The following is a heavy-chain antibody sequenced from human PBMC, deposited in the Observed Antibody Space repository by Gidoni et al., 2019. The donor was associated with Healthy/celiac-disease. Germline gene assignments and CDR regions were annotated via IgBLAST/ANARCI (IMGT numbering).Heavy chain of an antibody. V-gene: IGHV3-23*01. CDR3: AKDLLPITMIVVVSRAHDAFDI. CDR1: GFTFSSYA. D-gene: IGHD3-22*01. Sequence: EVQLLESGGGLVQPGGSLRLSCAASGFTFSSYAMSWVRQAPGKGLEWVSAISGSGGSTYYADSVKGRFTISRDNSKNTLYLQMNSLRAEDTAVYYCAKDLLPITMIVVVSRAHDAFDIWGQGTMVTVSS. CDR2: ISGSGGST. J-gene: IGHJ3*02.